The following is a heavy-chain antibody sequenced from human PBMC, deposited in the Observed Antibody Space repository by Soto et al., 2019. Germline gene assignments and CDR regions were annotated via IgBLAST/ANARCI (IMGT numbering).Heavy chain of an antibody. CDR2: IYYSGST. CDR1: GGSISSSSYY. Sequence: PSETLSLTCTVSGGSISSSSYYWGWIRQPPGKGLEWIGYIYYSGSTNYNPSLKSRVTISVDTSKNQFSLKLSSVTAADTAVYYCAGSQHSNPYYYYYYMDVWGKGTTVTVSS. V-gene: IGHV4-61*05. J-gene: IGHJ6*03. D-gene: IGHD4-4*01. CDR3: AGSQHSNPYYYYYYMDV.